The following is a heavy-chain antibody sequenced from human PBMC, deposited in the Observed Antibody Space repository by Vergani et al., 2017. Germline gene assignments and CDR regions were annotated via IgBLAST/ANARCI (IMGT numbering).Heavy chain of an antibody. Sequence: QVTLRESGPALVKPTQTLTLTCTFSGFSLSTSGMCVSWIRQPPGKALEWLARIDWDDDKYYSTSLKTRFTISKDTSKNQVVLTMTNTDPVDTATYYCAAYQLLYGWFDPWGQGILVTVSS. D-gene: IGHD2-2*02. CDR1: GFSLSTSGMC. J-gene: IGHJ5*02. V-gene: IGHV2-70*15. CDR3: AAYQLLYGWFDP. CDR2: IDWDDDK.